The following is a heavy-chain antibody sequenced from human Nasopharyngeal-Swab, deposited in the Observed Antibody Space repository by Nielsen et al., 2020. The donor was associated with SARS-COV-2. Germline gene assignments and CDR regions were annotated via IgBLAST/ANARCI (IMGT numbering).Heavy chain of an antibody. D-gene: IGHD6-13*01. V-gene: IGHV4-59*05. J-gene: IGHJ4*02. Sequence: SETLSLTCTVSGGSISSYYWSWIRQPPGKGLEWIGSIYYSGSTYYNPSLKSRVTISVDTSKNQFSLKLNSVTAADMAVYYCARHGRPYSSSWYSNSGQSIDYWGQGTLVTVSS. CDR1: GGSISSYY. CDR2: IYYSGST. CDR3: ARHGRPYSSSWYSNSGQSIDY.